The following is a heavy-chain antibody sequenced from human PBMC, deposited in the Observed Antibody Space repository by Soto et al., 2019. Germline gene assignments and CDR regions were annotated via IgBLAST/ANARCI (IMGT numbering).Heavy chain of an antibody. D-gene: IGHD3-16*02. CDR2: ISGSGGST. J-gene: IGHJ3*02. Sequence: PLGVLRLSCAASGFIFSSYAMSWVRQAPGKGLEWVSAISGSGGSTYYADSVKGRFTISRDNSKNTLYLQMNSLRAEDTAVYYCAKDGTFGGVIVIYGGGAFDIWGQGTMVTVS. V-gene: IGHV3-23*01. CDR1: GFIFSSYA. CDR3: AKDGTFGGVIVIYGGGAFDI.